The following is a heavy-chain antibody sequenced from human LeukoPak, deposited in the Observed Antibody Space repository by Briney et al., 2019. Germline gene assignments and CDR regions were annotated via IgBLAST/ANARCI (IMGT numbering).Heavy chain of an antibody. CDR1: GFTFSSYG. V-gene: IGHV3-33*01. Sequence: GRSLTLSCAAPGFTFSSYGMHWVRQAPGKGLEWVAVIWYDGSNKYYADSVKGRFTISRDNSKNTLCLQMNSLRAEDTAVYYCAREAYYEWGYCFDYWGQGTLVTVSS. CDR3: AREAYYEWGYCFDY. J-gene: IGHJ4*02. D-gene: IGHD3-22*01. CDR2: IWYDGSNK.